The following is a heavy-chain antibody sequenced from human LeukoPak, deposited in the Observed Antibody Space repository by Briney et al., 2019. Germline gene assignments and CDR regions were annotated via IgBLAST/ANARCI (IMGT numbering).Heavy chain of an antibody. CDR2: IYYSGST. D-gene: IGHD3-22*01. J-gene: IGHJ3*02. CDR1: GGSVSSGSYY. Sequence: SETLSLTCTVSGGSVSSGSYYWSWIRQPPGKGLEWIGYIYYSGSTNYNPSLKSRVTISVDTSKNQFSLKLSSVTAADTAVYYCARALSHDSSGYYKTNDAFDIWGQGTMVTVSS. V-gene: IGHV4-61*01. CDR3: ARALSHDSSGYYKTNDAFDI.